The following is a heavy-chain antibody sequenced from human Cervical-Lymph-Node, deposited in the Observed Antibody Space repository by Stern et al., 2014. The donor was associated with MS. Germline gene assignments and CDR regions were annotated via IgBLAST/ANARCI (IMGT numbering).Heavy chain of an antibody. CDR3: ARVPYSSSSYVIFDY. Sequence: VQLEESGAEVKKPGASVKVSCKASGYTFINYYMHWVRQAPGQGLEWMGIINPSDGSTMYAQKFQGRVTMTRDTSTSTVHMELSSLRSEDTSVYYCARVPYSSSSYVIFDYWGQGTLVTVSS. CDR2: INPSDGST. D-gene: IGHD6-13*01. V-gene: IGHV1-46*03. CDR1: GYTFINYY. J-gene: IGHJ4*02.